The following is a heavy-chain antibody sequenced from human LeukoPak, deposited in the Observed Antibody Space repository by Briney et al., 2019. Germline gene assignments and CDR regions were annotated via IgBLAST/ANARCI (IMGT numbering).Heavy chain of an antibody. J-gene: IGHJ4*02. Sequence: GGSLRLSCAASGFTFSSYAMHWVRQAPAKGLEGVQVISYDGSNKYYADSVKGRFTISRDNSKNTLYLQMNSLRAEDTAVYYCARDNGFYFVAGTFDYWGQGTLVTVSS. CDR1: GFTFSSYA. CDR3: ARDNGFYFVAGTFDY. CDR2: ISYDGSNK. D-gene: IGHD6-19*01. V-gene: IGHV3-30*04.